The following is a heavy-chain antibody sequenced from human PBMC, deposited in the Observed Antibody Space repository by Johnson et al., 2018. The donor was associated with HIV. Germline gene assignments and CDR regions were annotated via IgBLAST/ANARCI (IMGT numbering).Heavy chain of an antibody. J-gene: IGHJ3*02. Sequence: QVQLVESGGGLVKPGGSLRLSCAASGFTFSDYYMSWIRQAPGKGLEWVSYISYSASSMFYADSLQGRFTISRDNSKNTLSLQMNSPRVDDTAIYYCARVRAGRENAFDIWGQGTMVTVSS. CDR2: ISYSASSM. CDR1: GFTFSDYY. V-gene: IGHV3-11*04. D-gene: IGHD1-26*01. CDR3: ARVRAGRENAFDI.